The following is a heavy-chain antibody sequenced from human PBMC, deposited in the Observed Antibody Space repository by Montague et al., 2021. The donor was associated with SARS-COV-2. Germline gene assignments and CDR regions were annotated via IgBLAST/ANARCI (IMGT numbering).Heavy chain of an antibody. CDR3: ARDTRITMLVLVHRYDMDV. V-gene: IGHV4-39*07. Sequence: SETLSLTCTVSGGAISSSSYYWGWIRQPQGKGLEWIGCIYYSGSNYYNPSLKSRVTISVDKSKNQFSLKQSSVTAAATAVYYCARDTRITMLVLVHRYDMDVWGQGTTVTVSS. J-gene: IGHJ6*01. CDR1: GGAISSSSYY. CDR2: IYYSGSN. D-gene: IGHD3-22*01.